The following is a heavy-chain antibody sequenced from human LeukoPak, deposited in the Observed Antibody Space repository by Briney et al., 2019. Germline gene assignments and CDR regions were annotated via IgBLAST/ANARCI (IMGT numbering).Heavy chain of an antibody. CDR3: ARSDGYGLVGI. Sequence: SSETLSLTCRVSGVSISSGSNYWGWIRQPPGKTLEWIGSIYSSGSTYYNSSLKSRVIILIDTAKNHFSLNLSSVTAADTAVYYCARSDGYGLVGIWGQGTMVTVSS. CDR2: IYSSGST. J-gene: IGHJ3*02. D-gene: IGHD3-10*01. CDR1: GVSISSGSNY. V-gene: IGHV4-39*07.